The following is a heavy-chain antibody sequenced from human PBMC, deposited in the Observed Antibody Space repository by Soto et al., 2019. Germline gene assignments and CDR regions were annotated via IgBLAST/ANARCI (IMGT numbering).Heavy chain of an antibody. CDR3: ARDRIVVVVAATPIFDY. J-gene: IGHJ4*02. CDR2: INHSGST. D-gene: IGHD2-15*01. CDR1: GGSFSGYN. V-gene: IGHV4-34*01. Sequence: SETLSLTCAVYGGSFSGYNWSWIRQPPGKGLEWIGEINHSGSTNYNPSLKSRVTISVDTSKNQFSLKLSSVTAADTAVYYCARDRIVVVVAATPIFDYWGQGTLVTVSS.